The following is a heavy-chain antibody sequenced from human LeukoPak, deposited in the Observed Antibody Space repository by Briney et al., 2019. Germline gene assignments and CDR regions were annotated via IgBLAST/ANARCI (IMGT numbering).Heavy chain of an antibody. CDR1: GFAFGSYA. Sequence: GGTLRLSCAASGFAFGSYAMHWVRQAPGKGLEWVSYISSSGTTIFYADSVKGRFTISRDNAKNSLYLQMSSLRAEDTAVYYCAKVICGGDCSSGFDYWGQGTLVTVSS. J-gene: IGHJ4*02. CDR3: AKVICGGDCSSGFDY. D-gene: IGHD2-21*02. V-gene: IGHV3-48*03. CDR2: ISSSGTTI.